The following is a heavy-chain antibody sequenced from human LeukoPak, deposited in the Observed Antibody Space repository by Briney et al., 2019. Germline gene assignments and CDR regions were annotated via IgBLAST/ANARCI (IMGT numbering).Heavy chain of an antibody. CDR3: ARDKYSYGSIPTNGMDV. CDR2: IYSGGST. D-gene: IGHD5-18*01. Sequence: GGSLRLSCAASGFTVSSNYMSWVRQAPGKGLEWVSVIYSGGSTYYADSVKGRFTISRDNSKNTLYLQMNSLRAEDTAVYYCARDKYSYGSIPTNGMDVWGQGTTVTVSS. V-gene: IGHV3-53*01. J-gene: IGHJ6*02. CDR1: GFTVSSNY.